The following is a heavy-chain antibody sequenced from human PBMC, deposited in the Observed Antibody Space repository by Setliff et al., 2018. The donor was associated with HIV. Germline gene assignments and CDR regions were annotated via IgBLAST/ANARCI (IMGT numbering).Heavy chain of an antibody. CDR3: ARDRFTWNYGKNYMDV. D-gene: IGHD1-7*01. J-gene: IGHJ6*03. Sequence: SETLSLTCAVYGGSFSGYYWSCIRQPPGKGLEWIGEIDHSGNTNYNPSLKSRVTISVDTSKNHFSLKLSSVTAADTAVYYCARDRFTWNYGKNYMDVWGKGTTVTVSS. V-gene: IGHV4-34*01. CDR1: GGSFSGYY. CDR2: IDHSGNT.